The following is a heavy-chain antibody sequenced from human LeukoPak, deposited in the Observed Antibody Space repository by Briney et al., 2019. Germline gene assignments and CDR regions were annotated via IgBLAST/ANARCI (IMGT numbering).Heavy chain of an antibody. CDR2: ISWNSGSI. J-gene: IGHJ3*02. Sequence: GRSLRLSCAASGFTFDDYAMHWVRQAPGKGLEWVSGISWNSGSIGYADSVKGRFTISRDNAKNSLYLQMNSLRAEDTALYYCAKVVTSTWPPDGYDAFDIWGQGTMVTVSS. CDR1: GFTFDDYA. D-gene: IGHD5-18*01. CDR3: AKVVTSTWPPDGYDAFDI. V-gene: IGHV3-9*01.